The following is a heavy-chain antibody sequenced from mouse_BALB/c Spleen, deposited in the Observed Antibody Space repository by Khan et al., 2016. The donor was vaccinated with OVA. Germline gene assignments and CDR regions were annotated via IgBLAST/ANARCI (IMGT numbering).Heavy chain of an antibody. D-gene: IGHD1-1*01. Sequence: DLVKPGTSVKLSCKASGYTFTSYWINWIKQRPGQGLEWIGRIGPGSSNTYYNEMFKGKAALTVDTSSSTAYIQLSSLSSEDSAVYFCARENYCGRSCYAIDYWGQGTSVTVSS. J-gene: IGHJ4*01. V-gene: IGHV1S41*01. CDR1: GYTFTSYW. CDR3: ARENYCGRSCYAIDY. CDR2: IGPGSSNT.